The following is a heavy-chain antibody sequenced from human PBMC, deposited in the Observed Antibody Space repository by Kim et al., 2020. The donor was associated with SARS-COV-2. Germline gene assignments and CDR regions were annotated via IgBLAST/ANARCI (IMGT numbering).Heavy chain of an antibody. V-gene: IGHV3-23*03. CDR3: ANVRGVMGY. D-gene: IGHD3-10*01. Sequence: GTTYYAEAVKGRFTSSGDDSKNTIYLQMNSRGVEDTAIYYCANVRGVMGYWGQGTLVSVSS. CDR2: GTT. J-gene: IGHJ4*02.